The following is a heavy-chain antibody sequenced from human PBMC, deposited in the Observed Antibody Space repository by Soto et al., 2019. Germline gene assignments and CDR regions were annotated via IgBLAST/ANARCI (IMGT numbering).Heavy chain of an antibody. V-gene: IGHV3-74*01. CDR3: ARVVEVVVPAAMVGGYYYYYYMDV. CDR2: INSDGSST. D-gene: IGHD2-2*01. Sequence: PGGSLRLSCAAPGFTFSSYWMHWVRQAPGKGLVWVSRINSDGSSTSYADSVKGRFTISRDNAKNTLYLQMNSLRAEDTAVYYCARVVEVVVPAAMVGGYYYYYYMDVWGKGTTVTVSS. CDR1: GFTFSSYW. J-gene: IGHJ6*03.